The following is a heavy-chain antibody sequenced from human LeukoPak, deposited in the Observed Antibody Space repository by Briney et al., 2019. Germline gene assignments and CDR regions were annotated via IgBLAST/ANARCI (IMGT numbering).Heavy chain of an antibody. V-gene: IGHV1-69*13. J-gene: IGHJ4*02. CDR1: GGTFSSYA. CDR3: ARGDDYSNYLVY. CDR2: IIPILGTA. D-gene: IGHD4-11*01. Sequence: SVKVSCKASGGTFSSYAISWVRQAPGQGLEWMGGIIPILGTANYAQKFQGRGTITADEATSTAYMELSSLRSEDTAVYYCARGDDYSNYLVYWGQGTLVTVSS.